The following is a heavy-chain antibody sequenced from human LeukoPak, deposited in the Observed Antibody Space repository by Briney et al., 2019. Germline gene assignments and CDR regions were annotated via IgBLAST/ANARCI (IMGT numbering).Heavy chain of an antibody. J-gene: IGHJ6*02. Sequence: SQTLSLTCAISGDSVSSNSAAWNWIRQSPPRGLGWLGRTYYRSKWYNDYAVSVKSRITINPDTSKNQFSLQLNSVTPEDTAVYYCARSLNYYYYYAMDVWGQGTTVTVSS. CDR2: TYYRSKWYN. V-gene: IGHV6-1*01. CDR3: ARSLNYYYYYAMDV. CDR1: GDSVSSNSAA.